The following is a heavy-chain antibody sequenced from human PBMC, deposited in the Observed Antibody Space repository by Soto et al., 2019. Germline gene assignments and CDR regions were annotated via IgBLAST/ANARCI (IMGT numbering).Heavy chain of an antibody. CDR3: AGTPLGYCTNGVCYRDYYYGMDV. CDR1: GYTFTGYD. D-gene: IGHD2-8*01. J-gene: IGHJ6*02. Sequence: ASVKVSCKASGYTFTGYDMHWVLQAPGQGLEWMGWINPNSGGTNYAQKFQGRVTMTRDTSISTAYMELSRLRSDDTAVYYCAGTPLGYCTNGVCYRDYYYGMDVWGQGTTVTVSS. CDR2: INPNSGGT. V-gene: IGHV1-2*02.